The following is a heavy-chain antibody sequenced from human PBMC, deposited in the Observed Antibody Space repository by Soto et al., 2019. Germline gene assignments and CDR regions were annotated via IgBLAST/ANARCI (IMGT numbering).Heavy chain of an antibody. CDR1: GYSFINHW. V-gene: IGHV5-51*01. J-gene: IGHJ4*02. D-gene: IGHD6-19*01. Sequence: GESLKISCKGSGYSFINHWIAWVRQMPGKGLEWMGIINPGDSDIRYSPSFQGQITISADKSISTAYLQWSSLKASDTTTYFCTRPQSSGWYDYWGQGTLVTVSS. CDR2: INPGDSDI. CDR3: TRPQSSGWYDY.